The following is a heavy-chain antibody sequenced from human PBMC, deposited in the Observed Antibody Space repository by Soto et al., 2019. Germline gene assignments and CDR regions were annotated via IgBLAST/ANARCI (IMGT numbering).Heavy chain of an antibody. CDR3: AKDQIAAAGYYYYGMDV. J-gene: IGHJ6*02. Sequence: GGSLRLSCAASGFTFSSYSMNWVRQAPGKGLEWVSYISSSSSTIYYADSVKGRFTISRDNSKNTLYLQMNSLRAEDTAVYYCAKDQIAAAGYYYYGMDVWGQGTTVTVSS. CDR1: GFTFSSYS. V-gene: IGHV3-48*01. D-gene: IGHD6-13*01. CDR2: ISSSSSTI.